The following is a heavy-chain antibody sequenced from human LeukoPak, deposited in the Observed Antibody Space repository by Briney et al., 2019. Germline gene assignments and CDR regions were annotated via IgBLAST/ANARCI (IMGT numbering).Heavy chain of an antibody. J-gene: IGHJ4*02. Sequence: PGGSLRLSCAASGFIFSSYTMNWVRQAPGKGLEWVSSISSSSTYIYFVDSVRGRFTMSRDNAKNSLYLQMNSLRAEDTAVYYCARASKNSGYYSPPHFDYWGQGTLVTVSS. D-gene: IGHD3-22*01. CDR3: ARASKNSGYYSPPHFDY. V-gene: IGHV3-21*01. CDR1: GFIFSSYT. CDR2: ISSSSTYI.